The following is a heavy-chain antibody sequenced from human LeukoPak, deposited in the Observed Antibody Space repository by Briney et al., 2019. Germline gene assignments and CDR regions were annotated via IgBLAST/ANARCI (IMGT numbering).Heavy chain of an antibody. Sequence: SETLSLTCTVSGGSISSYYWSWIRQPPGKGLEWIGYIYYRGSTNYNPSLKSRVTISVDTSKNQFSLKLSSVTAADTAVYFCARSPYYFDSSGYSYYFDYWGQGTLVTVSS. CDR2: IYYRGST. CDR3: ARSPYYFDSSGYSYYFDY. D-gene: IGHD3-22*01. J-gene: IGHJ4*02. V-gene: IGHV4-59*01. CDR1: GGSISSYY.